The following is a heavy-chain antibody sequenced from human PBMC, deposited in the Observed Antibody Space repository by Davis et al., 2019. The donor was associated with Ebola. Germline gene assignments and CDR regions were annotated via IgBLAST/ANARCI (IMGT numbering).Heavy chain of an antibody. CDR2: IIPLLGIA. J-gene: IGHJ6*02. Sequence: SVKVSCKASGGTFSSYTISWVRQAPGQGLEWMGRIIPLLGIANYAQKFQGRVTITADKSTSTAYMELSSLRSEDTAVYYCARALTTVKGYYYYYYGMDVWGQGTTVTVSS. CDR1: GGTFSSYT. CDR3: ARALTTVKGYYYYYYGMDV. D-gene: IGHD4-17*01. V-gene: IGHV1-69*02.